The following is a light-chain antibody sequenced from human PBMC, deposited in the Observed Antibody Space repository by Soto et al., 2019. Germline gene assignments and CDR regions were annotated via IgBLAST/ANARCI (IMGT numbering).Light chain of an antibody. V-gene: IGKV3-15*01. CDR1: QSVSSN. J-gene: IGKJ2*01. Sequence: EIVMTQSPGTLSVSPGESATLSCRASQSVSSNLAWYQQKPGQAPRLLIYDTSTSATGVPARFSGSGSCTEFTLSISSLQSEDVAVYYCQQYNNWPLTFGQGTKLEIK. CDR3: QQYNNWPLT. CDR2: DTS.